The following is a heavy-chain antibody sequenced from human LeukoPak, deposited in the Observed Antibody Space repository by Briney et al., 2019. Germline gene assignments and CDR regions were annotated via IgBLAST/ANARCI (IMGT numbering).Heavy chain of an antibody. D-gene: IGHD2-2*02. CDR1: GFTFRSYA. J-gene: IGHJ4*02. V-gene: IGHV3-23*01. CDR2: ISGSGGST. Sequence: GGSLRLSYAASGFTFRSYAMSWVRQAPGKGLEWVSAISGSGGSTYYADSVKGRFTISRDNSNITLYLQMNSLRAEDTAVYYCAKESYQLLYGVHWGQGTLVTVSS. CDR3: AKESYQLLYGVH.